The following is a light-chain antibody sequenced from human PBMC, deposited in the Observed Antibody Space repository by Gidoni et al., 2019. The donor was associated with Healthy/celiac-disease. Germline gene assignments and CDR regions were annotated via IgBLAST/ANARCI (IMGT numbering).Light chain of an antibody. V-gene: IGLV2-14*01. CDR1: SSDVGGYNY. Sequence: QSALTQPASVSGSPGQSTTISCPGTSSDVGGYNYVSWYQQHPGKAPKLMIYEVSNRPSGVPDRFSGSKSGNTASLTISGLQAEDEADYYCSSYTSSSTRVFGGGTKLTVL. CDR2: EVS. CDR3: SSYTSSSTRV. J-gene: IGLJ3*02.